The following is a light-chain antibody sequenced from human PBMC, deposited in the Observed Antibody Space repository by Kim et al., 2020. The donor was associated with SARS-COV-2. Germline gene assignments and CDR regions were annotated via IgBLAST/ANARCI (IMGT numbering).Light chain of an antibody. Sequence: SPGERVTSSGRASKNIDINFLAWYQQKPGQAPRLRIYGTITRATGIPDRFRGRGSGTDFTLTISRLEPEDFAIYYCQQYETSSWTFGQGTKVDIK. CDR2: GTI. CDR3: QQYETSSWT. CDR1: KNIDINF. J-gene: IGKJ1*01. V-gene: IGKV3-20*01.